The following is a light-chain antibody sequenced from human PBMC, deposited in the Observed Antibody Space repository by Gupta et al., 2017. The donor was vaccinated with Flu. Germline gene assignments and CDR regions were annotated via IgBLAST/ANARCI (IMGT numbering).Light chain of an antibody. J-gene: IGKJ1*01. CDR1: QSVSSSY. Sequence: EIVFTQSPGTLSLSPGERATLSCRASQSVSSSYLAWYQQKPGQAPRLLMYGASSRATGIPDRFSGSGSGTDFTLTISRLEPEDFAVYYCQQYDSSPWTFGQGTKVEIK. CDR3: QQYDSSPWT. V-gene: IGKV3-20*01. CDR2: GAS.